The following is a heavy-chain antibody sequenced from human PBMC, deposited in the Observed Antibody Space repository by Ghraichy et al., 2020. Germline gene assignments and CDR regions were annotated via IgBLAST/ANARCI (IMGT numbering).Heavy chain of an antibody. CDR2: ISSRGNT. J-gene: IGHJ4*02. D-gene: IGHD3-22*01. V-gene: IGHV4-59*01. Sequence: LSCTVSGGSISSYYWSWIRQPPGKGLEWVGFISSRGNTDYSPSLKSRVTISLDASKNQFSLKLNSVTAADTAIYYCARDRGINYDSSGYFDYWGQGTLVTVSS. CDR1: GGSISSYY. CDR3: ARDRGINYDSSGYFDY.